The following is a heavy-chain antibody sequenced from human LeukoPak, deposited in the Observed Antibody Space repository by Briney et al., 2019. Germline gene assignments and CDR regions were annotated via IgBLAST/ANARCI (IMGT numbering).Heavy chain of an antibody. J-gene: IGHJ4*02. CDR2: GKPNSGNK. CDR1: GHTVSCYY. Sequence: SVKLSCNASGHTVSCYYMNWGRQAPGQGPGLGGWGKPNSGNKNNAKKHHRRGAMTTNPSTSPAYMELRSLSSDDAAVYYCARDLESGILTGYYMLPFDYWGQGTLVTVS. V-gene: IGHV1-18*04. D-gene: IGHD3-9*01. CDR3: ARDLESGILTGYYMLPFDY.